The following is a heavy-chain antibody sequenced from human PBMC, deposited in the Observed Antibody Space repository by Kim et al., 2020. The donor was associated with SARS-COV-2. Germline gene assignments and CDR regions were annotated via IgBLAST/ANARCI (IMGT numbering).Heavy chain of an antibody. J-gene: IGHJ4*02. V-gene: IGHV3-11*05. D-gene: IGHD5-18*01. CDR3: ARDTAMGTTDY. Sequence: TNYADSVKGRFTISRDNAKNSLYLQMNSLRAEDTAVYYCARDTAMGTTDYWGQGTLVTVSS. CDR2: T.